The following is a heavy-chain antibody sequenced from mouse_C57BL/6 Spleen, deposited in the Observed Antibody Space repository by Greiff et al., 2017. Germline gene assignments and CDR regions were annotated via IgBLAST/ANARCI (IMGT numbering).Heavy chain of an antibody. J-gene: IGHJ3*01. D-gene: IGHD2-4*01. V-gene: IGHV5-17*01. CDR3: ARYYDYDPFAY. CDR2: ISSGSSTI. CDR1: GFTFSDYG. Sequence: EVKLQESGGGLVKPGGSLKLSCAASGFTFSDYGMHWVRQAPEKGLEWVAYISSGSSTIYYADTVKGRFTISRDNAKNTLFLQMTSLRSEDTAMYYCARYYDYDPFAYWGQGTLVTVSA.